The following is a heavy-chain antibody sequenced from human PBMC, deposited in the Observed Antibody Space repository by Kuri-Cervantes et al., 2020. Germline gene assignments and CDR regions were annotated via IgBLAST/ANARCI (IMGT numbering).Heavy chain of an antibody. CDR3: AAWGGALDAFDI. D-gene: IGHD1-26*01. CDR2: IIPIFGTA. V-gene: IGHV1-69*13. CDR1: GGTFSSYA. J-gene: IGHJ3*02. Sequence: SVKVSCKASGGTFSSYAISWVRQAPGQGLEWMGGIIPIFGTANYTQKFQGRVTITADESTSTAYMELSSLRSEDTAVYYCAAWGGALDAFDIWGQGTMVTVSS.